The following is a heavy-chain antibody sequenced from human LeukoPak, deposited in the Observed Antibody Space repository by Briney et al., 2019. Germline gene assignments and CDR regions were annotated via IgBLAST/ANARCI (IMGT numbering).Heavy chain of an antibody. J-gene: IGHJ3*02. CDR2: IYHSGST. Sequence: PSETLSLTCAVSGYSISSGYYWGWIRQPPGKGLEWIGSIYHSGSTYYNPSLKSRVTISVDTSKNQCSLKLSSVTAADTAVYYCARRKVLGIVGAITLSAFDIWGQGTMVTVSS. CDR1: GYSISSGYY. V-gene: IGHV4-38-2*01. CDR3: ARRKVLGIVGAITLSAFDI. D-gene: IGHD1-26*01.